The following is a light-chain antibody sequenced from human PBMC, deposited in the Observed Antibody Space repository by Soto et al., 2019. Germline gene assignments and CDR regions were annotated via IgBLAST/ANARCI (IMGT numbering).Light chain of an antibody. Sequence: DIQMTQSPSSLSASVGDRVTITCRASQSISSYLNWYQQKPGKAPNLLIYDASSLQTGVPSGFSGSGSGTDFSLTISSLQPEDFATYYCQQSYSTPPWTFGQGTKVDIK. V-gene: IGKV1-39*01. J-gene: IGKJ1*01. CDR3: QQSYSTPPWT. CDR2: DAS. CDR1: QSISSY.